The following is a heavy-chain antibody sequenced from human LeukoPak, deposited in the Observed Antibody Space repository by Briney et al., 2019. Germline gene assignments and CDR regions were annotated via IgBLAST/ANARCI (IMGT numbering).Heavy chain of an antibody. J-gene: IGHJ4*02. Sequence: SETLSLICTVSGGSISSYYWSWIRQPPGNGLEWIGYIYYSGSTNYNPSLKSRVTISVDTSKNQFSLKLSSVTAADTAVYYCARSPHDFWSGYYQFDYWGQGTLVTVSS. CDR1: GGSISSYY. D-gene: IGHD3-3*01. CDR3: ARSPHDFWSGYYQFDY. V-gene: IGHV4-59*01. CDR2: IYYSGST.